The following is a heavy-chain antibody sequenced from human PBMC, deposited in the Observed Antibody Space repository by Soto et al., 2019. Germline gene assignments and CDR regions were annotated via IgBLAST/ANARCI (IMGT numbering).Heavy chain of an antibody. V-gene: IGHV4-59*08. D-gene: IGHD3-10*01. CDR2: IYHSGNT. J-gene: IGHJ4*02. CDR1: GASISTDY. CDR3: AIGVGEHRYPLSFDY. Sequence: PSETLSLTCTVSGASISTDYWTWIRQPPGKGLEWIGYIYHSGNTNYNPSLKSRLTISLDTSKNQFSLKLTSVTAADTALYFCAIGVGEHRYPLSFDYWGQGALVTVS.